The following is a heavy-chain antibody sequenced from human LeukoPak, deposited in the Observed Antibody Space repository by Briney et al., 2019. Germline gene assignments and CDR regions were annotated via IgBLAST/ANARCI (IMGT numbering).Heavy chain of an antibody. D-gene: IGHD3-22*01. Sequence: SETLSLTCTVSGGSISSYYWSWIRQPPGKGLEWIGYIYYSGSTYYNPSLKSRVTISVDTSKNQFSLKLTSVTAADTAVYYCVRNGYYSVDYWGQGTLVTVSS. CDR1: GGSISSYY. J-gene: IGHJ4*02. CDR2: IYYSGST. V-gene: IGHV4-59*12. CDR3: VRNGYYSVDY.